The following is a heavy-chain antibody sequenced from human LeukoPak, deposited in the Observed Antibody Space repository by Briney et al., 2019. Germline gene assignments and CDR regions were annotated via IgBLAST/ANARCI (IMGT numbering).Heavy chain of an antibody. CDR3: ARWEHFDWLSFDY. Sequence: ASVKVSCKASGYIFTSYGITWVRQAPGQGLEWMGWISAYNGNIIYAQKVQGRVTMNTDTSTTTAYMELRSLRSDDTAVYYCARWEHFDWLSFDYWGQGTLVTVSS. CDR1: GYIFTSYG. D-gene: IGHD3-9*01. CDR2: ISAYNGNI. V-gene: IGHV1-18*01. J-gene: IGHJ4*02.